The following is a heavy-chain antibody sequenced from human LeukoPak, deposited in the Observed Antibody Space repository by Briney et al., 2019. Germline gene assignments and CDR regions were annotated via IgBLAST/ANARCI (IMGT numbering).Heavy chain of an antibody. V-gene: IGHV5-51*01. CDR2: IHSADSNT. J-gene: IGHJ4*02. Sequence: GESLQISCKDSGYSFTNYWIGWVRQMPGKGLEWMGIIHSADSNTKYSPSFQGQVTISANKSISTAYLQWSGLKASDTAMYYCAGARHGDYRWDYWGQGTLVTVSS. D-gene: IGHD4-17*01. CDR1: GYSFTNYW. CDR3: AGARHGDYRWDY.